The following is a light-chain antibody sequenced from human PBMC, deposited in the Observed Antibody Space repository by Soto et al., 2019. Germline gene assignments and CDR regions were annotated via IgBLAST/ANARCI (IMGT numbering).Light chain of an antibody. CDR3: QQTYIAPRS. Sequence: DIQLTQSPSSLSASVGDRVTITCRASQSIDTYLHWYQEKPGKVPKLLIYAASSLASGVPSRFSGSRSGAVFTLTISSLQPEDFATYYCQQTYIAPRSFGQGTKLEI. CDR1: QSIDTY. CDR2: AAS. J-gene: IGKJ1*01. V-gene: IGKV1-39*01.